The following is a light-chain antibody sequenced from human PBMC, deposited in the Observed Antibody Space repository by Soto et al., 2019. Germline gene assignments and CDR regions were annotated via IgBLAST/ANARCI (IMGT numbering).Light chain of an antibody. CDR3: HEYVNSPYS. Sequence: DIVLTQSPGTLSLSPGEAATLSCRASQSISNNYLAWYQRQPGQAPRLVIHGASSRATDIPDRFSGSGSGTDFTITSSRLEPEDFVVDYCHEYVNSPYSFGQGTKLE. CDR1: QSISNNY. CDR2: GAS. V-gene: IGKV3-20*01. J-gene: IGKJ2*01.